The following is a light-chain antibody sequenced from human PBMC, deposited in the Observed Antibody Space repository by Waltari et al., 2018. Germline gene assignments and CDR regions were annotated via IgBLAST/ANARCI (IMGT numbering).Light chain of an antibody. J-gene: IGKJ3*01. CDR2: DAS. V-gene: IGKV3-11*01. CDR3: QQRGDWSRT. CDR1: QSVSSN. Sequence: EIVLTQSPATLSLSPGERATRSCRASQSVSSNLAWYQQKPGQAPRLLIYDASNRATGIPARFSGSGSGTDFTLTISSLEPEDFAVYYCQQRGDWSRTFGPGTKVEIK.